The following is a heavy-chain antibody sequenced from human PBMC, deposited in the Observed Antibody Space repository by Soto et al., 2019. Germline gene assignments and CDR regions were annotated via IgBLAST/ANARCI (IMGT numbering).Heavy chain of an antibody. J-gene: IGHJ4*02. CDR2: IFYSGTT. CDR3: ARLGDSSGYYPGDY. D-gene: IGHD3-22*01. CDR1: GGSISNSNHY. V-gene: IGHV4-39*01. Sequence: SETLSLTCSVSGGSISNSNHYWGWIRQPPGKGLEWIGTIFYSGTTYYNPSLKSRVTISVDPSKNQFSLRLSSVTAADTAVYYCARLGDSSGYYPGDYWGQGTLVTVSS.